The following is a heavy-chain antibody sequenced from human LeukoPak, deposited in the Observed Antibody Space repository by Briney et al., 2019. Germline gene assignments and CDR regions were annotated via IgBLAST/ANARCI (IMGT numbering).Heavy chain of an antibody. J-gene: IGHJ2*01. D-gene: IGHD2-21*02. CDR3: ARDRGLPAYCGGDCSSWYFDL. Sequence: SETLSLTCTVSGGSFSTSYWSWIRQFPGKGLEWIGYIYYSGSTNYNPSLQSRVTISVDTSKNQFSLKLSSVTAADTAVYYCARDRGLPAYCGGDCSSWYFDLWGRGTLVTVSS. CDR1: GGSFSTSY. CDR2: IYYSGST. V-gene: IGHV4-59*01.